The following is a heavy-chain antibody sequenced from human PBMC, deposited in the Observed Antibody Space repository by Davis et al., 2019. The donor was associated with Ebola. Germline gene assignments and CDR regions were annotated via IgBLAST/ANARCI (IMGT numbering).Heavy chain of an antibody. Sequence: PSETLSLTCSVSGGSISDSYWSWVRQPPGKGLEWIGYIYSSGDIHLSPSLRSRASIFRDTFKNHFSVALTSVTAADTAVYYCARVGDFQGVYWGQGILVSVSS. CDR2: IYSSGDI. J-gene: IGHJ4*02. CDR1: GGSISDSY. V-gene: IGHV4-4*08. D-gene: IGHD2-8*01. CDR3: ARVGDFQGVY.